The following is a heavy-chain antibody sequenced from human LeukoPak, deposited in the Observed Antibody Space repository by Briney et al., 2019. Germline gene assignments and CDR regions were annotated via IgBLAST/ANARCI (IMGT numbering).Heavy chain of an antibody. CDR2: INTNTGNP. CDR3: ARDPMGYCSSTSCYPSAFDI. V-gene: IGHV7-4-1*02. Sequence: ASVKVSFKASGYIFTSYAMNWVRQAPGQGLEWMGWINTNTGNPTYAQGFTGRFVFSLDTSVSTAYLQISSLKAEDTALYYCARDPMGYCSSTSCYPSAFDIWGQGQWSPSLQ. D-gene: IGHD2-2*01. J-gene: IGHJ3*02. CDR1: GYIFTSYA.